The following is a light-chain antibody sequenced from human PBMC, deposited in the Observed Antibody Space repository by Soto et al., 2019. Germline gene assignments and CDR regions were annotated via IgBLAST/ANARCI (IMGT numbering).Light chain of an antibody. CDR1: SSNIGGNT. CDR2: GND. CDR3: AGWDESLHAFV. Sequence: QSVLTQPPSASGTPGQRVTISCSGSSSNIGGNTVNWYQQLPGTAPKLLIYGNDQRPSGVPDRFSGSKSGTSASLAISGLQSEDEADYYCAGWDESLHAFVSGTGTKVTVL. J-gene: IGLJ1*01. V-gene: IGLV1-44*01.